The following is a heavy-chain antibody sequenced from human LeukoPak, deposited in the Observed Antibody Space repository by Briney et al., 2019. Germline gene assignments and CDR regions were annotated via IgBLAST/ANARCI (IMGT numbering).Heavy chain of an antibody. Sequence: SETPSLTCTVSGDSISSPPYYWGWIRRPPGKGLEWIASPSYSGSAYFNPSLKNRVTISVDTSKNQFSLKLRSVTAADSSVYYCARLGRDAFDIWGQGTMVVVSS. CDR2: PSYSGSA. V-gene: IGHV4-39*01. CDR1: GDSISSPPYY. CDR3: ARLGRDAFDI. J-gene: IGHJ3*02.